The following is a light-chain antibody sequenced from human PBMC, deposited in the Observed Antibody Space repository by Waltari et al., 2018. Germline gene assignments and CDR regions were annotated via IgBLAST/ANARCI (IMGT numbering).Light chain of an antibody. CDR2: KAS. CDR1: ESISNW. V-gene: IGKV1-5*03. Sequence: DIQMTQSPSTLSASVGDRVTITCRASESISNWLAWYQQKPGKAPKVLIHKASSLESGVPSRFSGSVSATEFTLTISNLQPGDFATYYCQQYYSFWTFGQGTKVEIK. J-gene: IGKJ1*01. CDR3: QQYYSFWT.